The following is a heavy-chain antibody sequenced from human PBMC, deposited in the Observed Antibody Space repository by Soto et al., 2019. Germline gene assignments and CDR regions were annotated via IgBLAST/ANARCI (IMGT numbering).Heavy chain of an antibody. D-gene: IGHD5-12*01. CDR2: INSYNGDT. CDR1: GYTFTRSG. Sequence: ASVKVSCKASGYTFTRSGISWVRRAPGQGPEWMGWINSYNGDTNYAQTFQGRVTMTTDTSTSTAYMELRSLRSDDTAVYYCAREGVAPYYYYGMDVWGQGTPVTVSS. V-gene: IGHV1-18*01. CDR3: AREGVAPYYYYGMDV. J-gene: IGHJ6*02.